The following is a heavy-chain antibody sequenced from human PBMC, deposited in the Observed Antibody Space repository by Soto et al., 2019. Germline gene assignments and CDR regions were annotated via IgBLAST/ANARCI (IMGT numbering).Heavy chain of an antibody. CDR1: GFTFDDYA. Sequence: EVQLVESGGGLVQPGRSLRLSCAASGFTFDDYAMHWVRQAPGKGLEWVSGISWNSGSIGYADSVKGRFTISRDNAKNSLYLQMNSLRAEDTALYYCAKDIRGLITGTTSWGQGTQVTVSS. CDR3: AKDIRGLITGTTS. D-gene: IGHD1-7*01. V-gene: IGHV3-9*01. CDR2: ISWNSGSI. J-gene: IGHJ5*02.